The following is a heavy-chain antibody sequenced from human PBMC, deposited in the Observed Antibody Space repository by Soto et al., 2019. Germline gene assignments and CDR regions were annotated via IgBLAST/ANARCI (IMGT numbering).Heavy chain of an antibody. V-gene: IGHV3-30*18. D-gene: IGHD5-12*01. CDR2: ISYDGSHK. Sequence: QVQLVESGGGVVQPGRALRLSCAASGFTFSSHGMHWVRQAPGKGLEWVAVISYDGSHKYYADSVKGRFTISRDNSKNTLYLQVNSLRVEDRAVYYCAKRGGYSGYDIDYWGQGTLVTVSS. CDR1: GFTFSSHG. CDR3: AKRGGYSGYDIDY. J-gene: IGHJ4*02.